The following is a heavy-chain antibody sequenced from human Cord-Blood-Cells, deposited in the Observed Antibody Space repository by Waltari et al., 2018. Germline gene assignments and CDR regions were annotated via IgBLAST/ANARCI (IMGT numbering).Heavy chain of an antibody. J-gene: IGHJ3*02. CDR3: ARRPWEYAFDI. V-gene: IGHV4-61*09. CDR1: GGSISSGSYS. D-gene: IGHD1-26*01. Sequence: QVQLQESGPGLVKPSQTLSLTCPVSGGSISSGSYSWSWIRQPAGKGLEWIGYIYTSGSTNYNPSLKSRVTISVDTSKNQFSLKLSSVTAADTAVYYCARRPWEYAFDIWGQGTMVTVSS. CDR2: IYTSGST.